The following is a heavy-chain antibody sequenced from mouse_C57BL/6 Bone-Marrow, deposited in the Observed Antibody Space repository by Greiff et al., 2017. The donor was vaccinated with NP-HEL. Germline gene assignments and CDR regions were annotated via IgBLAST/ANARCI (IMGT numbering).Heavy chain of an antibody. D-gene: IGHD1-1*01. CDR1: GFSLTSYG. J-gene: IGHJ1*03. CDR3: AKETTVVNWYFDV. CDR2: IWRGGST. Sequence: VQLQQSGPGLVQPSHSLSITCTVSGFSLTSYGVHWVRQSPGKGLEWLGVIWRGGSTDYNAAFMSRLSITKDNSKSQVFFKMNSLQADDTAIYYCAKETTVVNWYFDVWGTGTTVTVSS. V-gene: IGHV2-5*01.